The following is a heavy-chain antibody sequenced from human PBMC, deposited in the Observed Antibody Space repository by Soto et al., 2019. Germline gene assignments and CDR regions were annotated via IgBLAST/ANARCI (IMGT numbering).Heavy chain of an antibody. CDR2: IYYSGST. D-gene: IGHD3-10*01. CDR3: ASLDRGVIINDAFDI. J-gene: IGHJ3*02. Sequence: SETLSLTCTVSGGSISSYYWSWIRQPPGKGLEWIGYIYYSGSTNYNPSLKSRVTISVDTSKNQFSLKLSSVTAADTAVYYCASLDRGVIINDAFDIWGQGTIVTVSS. CDR1: GGSISSYY. V-gene: IGHV4-59*08.